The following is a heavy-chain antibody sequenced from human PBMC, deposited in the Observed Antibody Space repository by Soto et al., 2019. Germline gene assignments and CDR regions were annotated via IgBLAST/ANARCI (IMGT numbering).Heavy chain of an antibody. CDR2: IYHSGST. V-gene: IGHV4-30-2*01. J-gene: IGHJ5*02. CDR3: ARADSP. D-gene: IGHD2-21*02. CDR1: GGSISSGGYS. Sequence: PSETLSLTCSVCGGSISSGGYSWSWILHPPGKGLECIGYIYHSGSTYYNPSLKSRGTISVDRSKNQFSLQLSSVPAADTAVYSCARADSPWGQGTLVTVCS.